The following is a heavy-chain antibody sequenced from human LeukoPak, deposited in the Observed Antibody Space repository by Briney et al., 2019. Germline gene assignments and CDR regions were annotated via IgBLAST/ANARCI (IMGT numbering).Heavy chain of an antibody. Sequence: GGSLRLSCAASGFTFSSYSMNWVRQAPGTGLEWVSSISSSSSYIYYADSVKGRFTTSRDNAKNSLYLQMNSLRAEDTAVYYCARDCGGDCSPFDYWGQGTLVTVSS. D-gene: IGHD2-21*02. CDR2: ISSSSSYI. CDR1: GFTFSSYS. V-gene: IGHV3-21*01. J-gene: IGHJ4*02. CDR3: ARDCGGDCSPFDY.